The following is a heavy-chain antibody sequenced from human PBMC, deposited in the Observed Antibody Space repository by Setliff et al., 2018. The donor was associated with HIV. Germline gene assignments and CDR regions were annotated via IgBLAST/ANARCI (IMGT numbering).Heavy chain of an antibody. V-gene: IGHV3-30*04. CDR2: ISYDGSNK. Sequence: PGGSLRLSCAASGFTFSSYAMHWVRQAPGKGLEWVAVISYDGSNKYYADSVKGRFTISRDNSKNTLYLQMNSLRAEDTAVYYCARDYTYYDFWSGYNYYYMDVWGKGTTVTVSS. CDR3: ARDYTYYDFWSGYNYYYMDV. CDR1: GFTFSSYA. D-gene: IGHD3-3*01. J-gene: IGHJ6*03.